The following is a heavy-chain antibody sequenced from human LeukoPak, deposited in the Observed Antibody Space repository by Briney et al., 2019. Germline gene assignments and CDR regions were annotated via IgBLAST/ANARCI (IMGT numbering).Heavy chain of an antibody. CDR2: ISAYNGNT. J-gene: IGHJ6*02. D-gene: IGHD2-21*02. CDR1: GYTFTSYG. Sequence: ASVKVSCKASGYTFTSYGISWVRQAPGQGLEWMGWISAYNGNTNYAQKLQGRVTMTTDTSTSTAYMGLRSLRSDDTAVYYCARDKVVTNTRSYYYYGMDVWGQGTTVTVSS. CDR3: ARDKVVTNTRSYYYYGMDV. V-gene: IGHV1-18*01.